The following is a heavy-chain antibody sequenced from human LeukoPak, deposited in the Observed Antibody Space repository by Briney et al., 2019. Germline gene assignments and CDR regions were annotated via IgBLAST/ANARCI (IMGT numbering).Heavy chain of an antibody. CDR2: INPSGGST. J-gene: IGHJ3*02. CDR1: GYTFTSYY. CDR3: ARDYGSGTDAFDI. V-gene: IGHV1-46*01. D-gene: IGHD3-10*01. Sequence: ASVKVSCKASGYTFTSYYMHWVRQAPGQGLEWMGIINPSGGSTSYAQKFQGRVTMTRDMSTSTDYMELSSLRSEDTAVYYCARDYGSGTDAFDIWGQGTMVTVSS.